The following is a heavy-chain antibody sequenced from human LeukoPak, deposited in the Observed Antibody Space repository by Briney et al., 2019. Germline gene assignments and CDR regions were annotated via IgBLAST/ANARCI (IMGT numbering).Heavy chain of an antibody. CDR2: ISYDGSNK. J-gene: IGHJ4*02. CDR3: TRDWIGGSYG. V-gene: IGHV3-30-3*01. Sequence: GGSLRLSYAASGFTFSSYAMHWVRQAPGKGLEWVAVISYDGSNKYYADSVKGRFTISRDNSKNTLYLQMNSLKTEDTAVYYCTRDWIGGSYGWGQGTLVTVSS. CDR1: GFTFSSYA. D-gene: IGHD1-26*01.